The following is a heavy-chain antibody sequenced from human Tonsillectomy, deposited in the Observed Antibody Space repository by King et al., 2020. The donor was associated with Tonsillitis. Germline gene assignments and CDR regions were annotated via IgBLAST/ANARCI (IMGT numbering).Heavy chain of an antibody. CDR3: AKLGYSSGWYGYFDY. J-gene: IGHJ4*02. Sequence: VQLVESGGGLVQPGGSLRLSCAASGFTFSSYAMTWVRQAPGKGLEWVSANSGSAGSTYYADSVKGRFTISRDNSKNTLYLQMNSLRAEDTAVYYCAKLGYSSGWYGYFDYWGQGALVTVSS. CDR1: GFTFSSYA. D-gene: IGHD6-19*01. V-gene: IGHV3-23*04. CDR2: NSGSAGST.